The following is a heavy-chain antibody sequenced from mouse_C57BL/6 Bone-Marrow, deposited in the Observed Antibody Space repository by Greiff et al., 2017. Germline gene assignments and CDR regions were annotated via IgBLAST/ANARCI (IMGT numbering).Heavy chain of an antibody. CDR1: GYTFTSYW. CDR3: ARLEREINNPYYAMDY. D-gene: IGHD2-4*01. CDR2: IYPSDSDT. V-gene: IGHV1-61*01. J-gene: IGHJ4*01. Sequence: QVQLQQPGAELVRPGSSVKLSCKASGYTFTSYWMDWVKQRPGQGLEWIGNIYPSDSDTHYTQKFKDKATLTVDKSSSTAYMQLSSLTSEDSAVYYCARLEREINNPYYAMDYWGQGTSVTVSS.